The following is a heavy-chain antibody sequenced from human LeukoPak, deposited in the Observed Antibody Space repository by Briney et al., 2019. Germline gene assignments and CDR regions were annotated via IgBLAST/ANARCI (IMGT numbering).Heavy chain of an antibody. Sequence: PGGSLRLSCAASGFTFSRYAMSWVHQAPGKGLEWLSSIRGSGGSTYYADSVKRRFTISRDNSKNTLYLQMISLRGEDTAVYYCAKDREGTIADYFDYWGQGTLVTVSS. CDR1: GFTFSRYA. D-gene: IGHD1-7*01. V-gene: IGHV3-23*01. CDR2: IRGSGGST. J-gene: IGHJ4*02. CDR3: AKDREGTIADYFDY.